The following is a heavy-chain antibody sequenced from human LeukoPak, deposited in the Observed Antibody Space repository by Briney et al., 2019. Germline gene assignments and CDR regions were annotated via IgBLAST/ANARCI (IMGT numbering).Heavy chain of an antibody. Sequence: PGGSLRLSCAASGFTFTDYYMSWIRQAPGKGLVWVSRINSDGSSTSYADSVKGRFTISRDNARNTLYLQMNSLRAEDTAVYYCARGHDILTGYYFDYWGQGTLVTVSS. CDR1: GFTFTDYY. CDR3: ARGHDILTGYYFDY. J-gene: IGHJ4*02. CDR2: INSDGSST. D-gene: IGHD3-9*01. V-gene: IGHV3-74*01.